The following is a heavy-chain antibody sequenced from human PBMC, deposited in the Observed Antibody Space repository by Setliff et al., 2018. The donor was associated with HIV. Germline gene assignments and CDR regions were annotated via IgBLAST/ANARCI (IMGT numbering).Heavy chain of an antibody. CDR2: INPSDGIP. D-gene: IGHD3-16*01. CDR3: TRAFPPMIPAAFDI. V-gene: IGHV1-46*01. Sequence: VKVSCKASGFSFSRHYMHWVRQAPGEGLEWVAMINPSDGIPSYAQKFQDRVVVTRDTSRSIVYMELSSLLSEDTAVHFCTRAFPPMIPAAFDIWGLGTLVTVSS. J-gene: IGHJ3*02. CDR1: GFSFSRHY.